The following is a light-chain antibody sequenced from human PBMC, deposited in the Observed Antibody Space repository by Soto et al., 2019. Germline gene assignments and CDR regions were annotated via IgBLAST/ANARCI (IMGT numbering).Light chain of an antibody. CDR1: QSVSSGY. J-gene: IGKJ4*01. V-gene: IGKV3-20*01. CDR3: QHDSCSHLT. CDR2: GAS. Sequence: ESVLPQSPGTLSLSPGERATLSCMASQSVSSGYLACYQQKPGQAPRLLIDGASSRATDIPDRFSGSASGTDFTLTISRPEPYDVAGYNAQHDSCSHLTCGGATKVEI.